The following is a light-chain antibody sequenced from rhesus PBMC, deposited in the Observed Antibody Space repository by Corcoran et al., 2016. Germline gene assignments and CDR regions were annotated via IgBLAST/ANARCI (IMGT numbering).Light chain of an antibody. CDR1: SSVSTS. CDR2: RTS. V-gene: IGKV3-42*01. J-gene: IGKJ4*01. Sequence: EIVLTQSPTSMAVSQGDRVTISCTASSSVSTSYLHWYQQKTRFPLRLLVYRTSSLASGAPARFSGSGSWTSYTLTISSMEAEDAANYYCQQVNSIPLTFGGGTKVEIK. CDR3: QQVNSIPLT.